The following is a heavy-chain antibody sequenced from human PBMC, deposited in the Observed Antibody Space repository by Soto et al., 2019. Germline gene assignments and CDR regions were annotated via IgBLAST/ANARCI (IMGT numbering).Heavy chain of an antibody. CDR2: VYDSGST. V-gene: IGHV4-59*01. D-gene: IGHD6-19*01. CDR3: ARDSRWLVRDYYHALDV. J-gene: IGHJ6*02. Sequence: SATLSLTCAVSGGSISTYYWTWLRQSPGKGLEWIGYVYDSGSTKYNPSLESRVTISLDTSKNQFSLKLNSVTAADTAVYYCARDSRWLVRDYYHALDVWGQGTTVTVSS. CDR1: GGSISTYY.